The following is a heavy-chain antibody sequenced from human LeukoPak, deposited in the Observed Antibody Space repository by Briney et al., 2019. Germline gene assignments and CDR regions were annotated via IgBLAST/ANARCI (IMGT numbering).Heavy chain of an antibody. Sequence: PSETLSLTCTVSGGSISSYYWSWIRQPPGKGLEWIGYIYTSGSTNYNPSLKSRVTISVDTSKNQFSLKLSSVTAADTAVYYCARFLSGYSSSSFYYFDYWGQGTLVTVSS. J-gene: IGHJ4*02. CDR1: GGSISSYY. V-gene: IGHV4-4*09. D-gene: IGHD6-6*01. CDR2: IYTSGST. CDR3: ARFLSGYSSSSFYYFDY.